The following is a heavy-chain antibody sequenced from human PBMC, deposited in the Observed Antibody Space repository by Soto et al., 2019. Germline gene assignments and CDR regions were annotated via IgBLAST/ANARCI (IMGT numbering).Heavy chain of an antibody. CDR1: GFSLSTSGVG. D-gene: IGHD5-18*01. Sequence: QITLKESGPTLVKPTQTLTLTCTFSGFSLSTSGVGVGWIRQPPGKALEWLALIYWDDDKRYSPSLKSRLTITKDTSKNQVVLTMTNMDPVDTATYYGAKRDTAMGLFDYWGQGTLVTVSS. V-gene: IGHV2-5*02. J-gene: IGHJ4*02. CDR2: IYWDDDK. CDR3: AKRDTAMGLFDY.